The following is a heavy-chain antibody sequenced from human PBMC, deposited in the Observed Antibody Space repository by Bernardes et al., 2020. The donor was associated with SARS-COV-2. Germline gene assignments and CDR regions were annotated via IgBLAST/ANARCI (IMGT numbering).Heavy chain of an antibody. D-gene: IGHD2-21*02. J-gene: IGHJ1*01. V-gene: IGHV3-7*03. CDR2: IKQYGSEK. Sequence: GWSLRLSCAASGFTFSSYWMTWVRQAPGKGLEWVANIKQYGSEKYYVDSVKGRFTISRDNAKNSLYLQMNSLRAEDTAVYYCARVGPGSARDAEYFQHWGQGTLVTVSS. CDR1: GFTFSSYW. CDR3: ARVGPGSARDAEYFQH.